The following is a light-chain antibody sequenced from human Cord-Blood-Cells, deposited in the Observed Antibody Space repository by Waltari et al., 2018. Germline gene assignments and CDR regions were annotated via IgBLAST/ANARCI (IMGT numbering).Light chain of an antibody. CDR3: QQYDNLLPLT. Sequence: DIQITQSPSSLSASVGDRVTITCQASQDISNYLNWYQQKPGKAPKPLIYDATNLETGVPSRFSGIESGTDFTFTISSLQPEDMATYYCQQYDNLLPLTFGGGTKVEIK. V-gene: IGKV1-33*01. CDR1: QDISNY. J-gene: IGKJ4*01. CDR2: DAT.